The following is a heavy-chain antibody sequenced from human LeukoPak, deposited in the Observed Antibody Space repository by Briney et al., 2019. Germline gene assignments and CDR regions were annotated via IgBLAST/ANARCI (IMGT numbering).Heavy chain of an antibody. D-gene: IGHD1-14*01. CDR1: GGSISSGTYY. V-gene: IGHV4-61*02. CDR3: ARGPVTGTTGYFQY. Sequence: PSQTLSLTCTVSGGSISSGTYYWSWIRQPAGKGLEWIGRIYTSGSAYYNPSLKSRVTISVDTSRNQFSLKLSSVTAADTAVYYCARGPVTGTTGYFQYWGQGTLVTVSS. J-gene: IGHJ1*01. CDR2: IYTSGSA.